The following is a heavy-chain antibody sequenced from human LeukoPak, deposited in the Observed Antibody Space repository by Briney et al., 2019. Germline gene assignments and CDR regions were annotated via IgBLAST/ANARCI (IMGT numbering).Heavy chain of an antibody. Sequence: PSETLSLTCTVSGDSLSSYYWSWIRQPPGKGLEWIGYIYYSGSTNYNPSLKSRVTISVDTSKNQFSLKLSSVTAADTAVYYCAGVNSPSNYYYYMDVWGKGTTVTVSS. J-gene: IGHJ6*03. CDR1: GDSLSSYY. D-gene: IGHD6-6*01. CDR2: IYYSGST. CDR3: AGVNSPSNYYYYMDV. V-gene: IGHV4-59*08.